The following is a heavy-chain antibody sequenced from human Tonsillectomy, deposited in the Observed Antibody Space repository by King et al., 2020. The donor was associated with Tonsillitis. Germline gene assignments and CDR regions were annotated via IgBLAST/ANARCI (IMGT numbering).Heavy chain of an antibody. CDR3: ASRLVIVVVTAGDAFDI. V-gene: IGHV3-33*05. D-gene: IGHD2-21*02. Sequence: HVQLVESGGGVVQPGRSLRLSRAASGFTFSSYGMHWVRQAPGKGLEWVAVISYDGSNKYYADSVKGRFTISRDNSKNTLYLQMNSLRAEDTAVYYCASRLVIVVVTAGDAFDIWGQGTMVTVSS. J-gene: IGHJ3*02. CDR1: GFTFSSYG. CDR2: ISYDGSNK.